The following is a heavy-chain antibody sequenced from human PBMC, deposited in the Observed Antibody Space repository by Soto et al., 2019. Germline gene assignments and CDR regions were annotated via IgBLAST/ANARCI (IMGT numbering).Heavy chain of an antibody. V-gene: IGHV4-61*01. J-gene: IGHJ4*02. CDR3: ARDRGIQLWFDFDY. D-gene: IGHD5-18*01. Sequence: SETLSLTCTVSGGSVSSGSYYWSWIRQPPGKGLEWIGYIYYSGSTNYNPSLKSRVTISVDTSKNQFSLKLSSVTAADTAVYYCARDRGIQLWFDFDYWGQGTMVTVSS. CDR1: GGSVSSGSYY. CDR2: IYYSGST.